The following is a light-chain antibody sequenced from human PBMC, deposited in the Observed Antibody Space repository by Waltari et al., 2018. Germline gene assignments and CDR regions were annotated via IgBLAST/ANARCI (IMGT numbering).Light chain of an antibody. Sequence: QTVVPHEPSLSASPGGPVTLPAPFISLPPSTPSHPPWYQQTPCQAPRTFVYKANARSSGVPDLFSGPILGNTAALTITGAQADDESDYYCALYMGSGIWVFGGGTRLTVL. CDR3: ALYMGSGIWV. J-gene: IGLJ3*02. CDR2: KAN. V-gene: IGLV8-61*01. CDR1: SLPPSTPSH.